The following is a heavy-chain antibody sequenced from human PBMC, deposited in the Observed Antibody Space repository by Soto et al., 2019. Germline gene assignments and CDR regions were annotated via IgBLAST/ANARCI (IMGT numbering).Heavy chain of an antibody. V-gene: IGHV1-46*01. CDR2: INPSGGST. D-gene: IGHD3-22*01. J-gene: IGHJ4*02. Sequence: ASVKVSCKASGYTFTSYYMHWVRQAPGQGLEWMGIINPSGGSTRYAQKFQGRVTMTRDTSTSTVYMELSSLRSEDTAVYYCARCLLYDSSGYSFDYWGQGTLVTVSS. CDR3: ARCLLYDSSGYSFDY. CDR1: GYTFTSYY.